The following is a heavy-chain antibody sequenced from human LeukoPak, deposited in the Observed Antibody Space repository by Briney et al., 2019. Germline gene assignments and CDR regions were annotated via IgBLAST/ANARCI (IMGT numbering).Heavy chain of an antibody. CDR2: IWYDRSNK. CDR3: AREGGGKYYYYYGMDV. CDR1: GFTFSSYG. J-gene: IGHJ6*02. V-gene: IGHV3-33*01. D-gene: IGHD2-15*01. Sequence: GGSLRLSCAASGFTFSSYGMHWVRQAPGKGLEWVAVIWYDRSNKYYADSVKGRFTISRDNSKNTLYLQMNSLRAEDTAVYYCAREGGGKYYYYYGMDVWGQGTTVTVSS.